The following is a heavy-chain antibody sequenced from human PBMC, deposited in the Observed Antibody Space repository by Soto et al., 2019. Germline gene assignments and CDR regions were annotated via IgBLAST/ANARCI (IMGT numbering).Heavy chain of an antibody. CDR1: GFTFSSYW. D-gene: IGHD2-15*01. CDR3: ARGVVVVAATTYYYYYGMDV. J-gene: IGHJ6*02. CDR2: INSDGSST. V-gene: IGHV3-74*01. Sequence: GALRLSCAASGFTFSSYWMHWVRQAPGKGLVWVSRINSDGSSTSYADSVKGRFTISRDNAKNTLYLQMNSLRAEDTAVYYCARGVVVVAATTYYYYYGMDVWGQGTTVTVS.